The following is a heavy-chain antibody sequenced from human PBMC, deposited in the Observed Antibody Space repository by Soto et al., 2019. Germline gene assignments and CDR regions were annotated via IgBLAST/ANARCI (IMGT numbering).Heavy chain of an antibody. D-gene: IGHD2-21*01. Sequence: EVQLLGSGGGLVQPGGSLRLSCAASGFTFWSYDMTWVRQAPGKGLEWVSLISGRGGNTDYYADSVKGRFTISRDNSKSTVYLQMNSLRTEDTALYYCVKCGWLDDWGQGALVTVSS. V-gene: IGHV3-23*01. J-gene: IGHJ5*01. CDR2: ISGRGGNT. CDR1: GFTFWSYD. CDR3: VKCGWLDD.